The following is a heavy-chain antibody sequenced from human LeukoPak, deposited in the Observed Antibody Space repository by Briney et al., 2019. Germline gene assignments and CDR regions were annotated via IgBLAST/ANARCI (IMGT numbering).Heavy chain of an antibody. V-gene: IGHV4-34*01. D-gene: IGHD3-10*01. J-gene: IGHJ6*03. CDR1: GGSFSGYY. CDR3: ATMVRGVSYYYYMDV. Sequence: SETLSLTCAVYGGSFSGYYWSWIRQPPGKGLEWLGEINHSGSTNYNPSLKSRVTISVDTSKNQFSLKLSSVPAADTAVYYCATMVRGVSYYYYMDVWGKGTTVTVSS. CDR2: INHSGST.